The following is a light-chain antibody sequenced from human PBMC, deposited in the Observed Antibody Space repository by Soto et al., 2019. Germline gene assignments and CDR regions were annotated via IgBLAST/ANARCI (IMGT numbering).Light chain of an antibody. CDR1: QNISNY. CDR2: AAS. J-gene: IGKJ1*01. Sequence: DMQMTQSPSSLSASVGDRVSITCRSSQNISNYLHWYQQRPGKAPKLLIYAASNLRSGVPSSFSGSGSGTDFTLTISSLQSEDFATYYCQQRTDRPPWTFGQGTKVESK. CDR3: QQRTDRPPWT. V-gene: IGKV1-39*01.